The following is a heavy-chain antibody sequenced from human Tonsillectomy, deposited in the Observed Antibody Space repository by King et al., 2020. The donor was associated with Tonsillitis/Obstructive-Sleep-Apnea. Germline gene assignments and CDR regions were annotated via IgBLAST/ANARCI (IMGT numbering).Heavy chain of an antibody. V-gene: IGHV4-61*01. CDR3: AREKSAYYMDV. J-gene: IGHJ6*03. Sequence: VPLQESGPGLVKPSETLSLTCTVSGGSVSSGSYYCSWIRQPPGNGLEWIGYIYYSGSTNYNPSLKSRVTISVDTSPNPFSLKLRSVTAAYTAVYYCAREKSAYYMDVWGKGTTVTVSS. CDR2: IYYSGST. CDR1: GGSVSSGSYY.